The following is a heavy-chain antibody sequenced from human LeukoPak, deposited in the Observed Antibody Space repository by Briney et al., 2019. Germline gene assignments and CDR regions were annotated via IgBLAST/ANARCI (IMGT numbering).Heavy chain of an antibody. V-gene: IGHV3-9*01. CDR3: ARDLAASGEYGMDV. CDR1: GFTFDDYA. D-gene: IGHD6-19*01. J-gene: IGHJ6*02. CDR2: ISWNSGSI. Sequence: PGGSLRLSCAASGFTFDDYAMHWVRQAPGKGLEWVSGISWNSGSIGYADSVKGRFTISRDNAKNSLYLQMNSLRAEDTALYYCARDLAASGEYGMDVWGQGTTVTVSS.